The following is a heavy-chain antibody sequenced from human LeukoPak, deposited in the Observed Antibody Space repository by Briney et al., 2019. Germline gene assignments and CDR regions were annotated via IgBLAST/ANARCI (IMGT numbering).Heavy chain of an antibody. D-gene: IGHD2-15*01. CDR1: GFTFSSYA. V-gene: IGHV3-23*01. CDR2: ISGSGGST. J-gene: IGHJ4*02. Sequence: GGSLRLSCAASGFTFSSYAMSWVRQAPGKGLEWVSAISGSGGSTYYADSVKGRFTISRDNSKNTLYLQMNILRAEDTAVYYCAKKRGYCSGGSCYADYWGQGTLVTVSS. CDR3: AKKRGYCSGGSCYADY.